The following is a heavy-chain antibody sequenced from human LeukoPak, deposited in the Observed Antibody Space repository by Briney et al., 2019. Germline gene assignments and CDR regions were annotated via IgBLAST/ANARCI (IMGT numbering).Heavy chain of an antibody. CDR3: ARVSPYDFWSGYYYYYYGMDV. CDR1: GGSISSYY. CDR2: IYTSGST. D-gene: IGHD3-3*01. Sequence: SETLSLTCTVSGGSISSYYWSWIRQPAGKGLERIGRIYTSGSTNYNPSLKSRVTMSVDTSKNQFSLKLSSVTAADTAVYYCARVSPYDFWSGYYYYYYGMDVWGQGTTVTVSS. V-gene: IGHV4-4*07. J-gene: IGHJ6*02.